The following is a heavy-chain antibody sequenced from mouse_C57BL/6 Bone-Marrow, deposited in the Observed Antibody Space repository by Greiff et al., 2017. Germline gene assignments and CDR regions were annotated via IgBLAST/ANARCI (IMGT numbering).Heavy chain of an antibody. J-gene: IGHJ2*01. CDR1: GYTFTSYW. D-gene: IGHD2-1*01. CDR2: IDPSDSYT. V-gene: IGHV1-59*01. Sequence: QVQLQQPGAELVRPGPSVKLSCKASGYTFTSYWMHWVKQRPGQGLEWIGVIDPSDSYTNYNQKFKGKATLTVDTSSSTAYMQLSSLTSEASAVYFCAKGGNCVWDFWGQGTTLTVSS. CDR3: AKGGNCVWDF.